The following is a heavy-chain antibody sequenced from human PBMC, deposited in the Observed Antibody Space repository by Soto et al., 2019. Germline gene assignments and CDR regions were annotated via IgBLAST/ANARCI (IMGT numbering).Heavy chain of an antibody. Sequence: PSETLSLTCTVSGGSISSGGYYWSWIRQHPGKGLEWIGYIYYSGSTYYNPSLKSRVTISVDTSKNQFSLKLSSVTAADTAVYYCASLYYDFWSGYSPFDYWGQGTLVTAPQ. V-gene: IGHV4-31*03. CDR2: IYYSGST. D-gene: IGHD3-3*01. CDR3: ASLYYDFWSGYSPFDY. J-gene: IGHJ4*02. CDR1: GGSISSGGYY.